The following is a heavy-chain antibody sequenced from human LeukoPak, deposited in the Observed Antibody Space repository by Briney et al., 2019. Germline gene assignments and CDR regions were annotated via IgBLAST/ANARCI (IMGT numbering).Heavy chain of an antibody. Sequence: GGSLRLSCAASGFTFSSYSMNWVRQAPGKGLEWVSSISSSSIYICYADSVEGRFTISRDNAKNSLSLQMNSLRAEDTAVYYCARGDYGDYLYYFDYWGQGTLVTVSS. D-gene: IGHD4-17*01. J-gene: IGHJ4*02. CDR1: GFTFSSYS. CDR2: ISSSSIYI. V-gene: IGHV3-21*01. CDR3: ARGDYGDYLYYFDY.